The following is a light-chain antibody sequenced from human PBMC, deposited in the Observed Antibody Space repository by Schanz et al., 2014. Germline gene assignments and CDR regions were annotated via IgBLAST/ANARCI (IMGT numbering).Light chain of an antibody. CDR2: DVS. Sequence: QSALTQPASVSGSPGQSITISCTGTSSDVGSYNLVSWYQQHPGKVPKLMIYDVSKRPSGVSNRFSGSKSGNTASLTISGLQAEDKADYYCCSYAGSSTWVFGGGTKLTVL. J-gene: IGLJ3*02. CDR1: SSDVGSYNL. V-gene: IGLV2-23*02. CDR3: CSYAGSSTWV.